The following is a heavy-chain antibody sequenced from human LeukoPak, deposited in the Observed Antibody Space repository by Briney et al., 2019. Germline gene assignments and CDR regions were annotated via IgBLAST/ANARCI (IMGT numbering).Heavy chain of an antibody. CDR3: ATISGSYWYFDL. D-gene: IGHD1-20*01. CDR2: ISGSGGST. J-gene: IGHJ2*01. V-gene: IGHV3-23*01. Sequence: SGGSLRLSCAASGFTFNNFAMGWVRQAPGKGLEWVSAISGSGGSTYYADSVKGRFTISRDNSKNTLYLQMNSLRAEDTAVYYCATISGSYWYFDLWGRGTLVTVSS. CDR1: GFTFNNFA.